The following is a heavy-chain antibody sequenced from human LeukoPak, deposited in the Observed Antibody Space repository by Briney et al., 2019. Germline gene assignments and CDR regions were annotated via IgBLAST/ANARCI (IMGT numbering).Heavy chain of an antibody. CDR1: GYTFTSYY. J-gene: IGHJ4*02. CDR3: ARGALIAVAGTGSDY. Sequence: ASVKVSCKACGYTFTSYYMHWVRQAPGQGLEWMGIINPSGGSTSYAQKFQGRVTMTRDTSTSTVYMELSSLRSEDTAVYYCARGALIAVAGTGSDYWGQGTLVTVSS. D-gene: IGHD6-19*01. V-gene: IGHV1-46*03. CDR2: INPSGGST.